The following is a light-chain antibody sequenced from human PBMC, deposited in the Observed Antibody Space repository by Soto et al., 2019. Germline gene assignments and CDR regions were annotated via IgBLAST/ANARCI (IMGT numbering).Light chain of an antibody. J-gene: IGKJ1*01. Sequence: EIVLTQSPGTLSLSPGERATLSCRASRSISFSYLAWCQQKPGQAPRLLIYGASSSATGVPDRFAGSGSGTEFTLTISRLEPEDFAVYYCQQYGNSPRTFGQGTKVDIK. V-gene: IGKV3-20*01. CDR1: RSISFSY. CDR2: GAS. CDR3: QQYGNSPRT.